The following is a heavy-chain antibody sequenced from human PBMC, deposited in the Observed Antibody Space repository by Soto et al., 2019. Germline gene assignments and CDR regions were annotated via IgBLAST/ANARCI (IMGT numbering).Heavy chain of an antibody. J-gene: IGHJ4*02. CDR3: ARDDCGGDCPYYSDY. V-gene: IGHV1-18*01. D-gene: IGHD2-21*01. Sequence: ASVKVSCKASGYTFTSYGISWVRQAPGQGLEWMGWISAYNGNTNYAQKLQGRVTMTTDTSTSTAYMELRSLRSDDTAVYYCARDDCGGDCPYYSDYWGQGTLVTVSS. CDR2: ISAYNGNT. CDR1: GYTFTSYG.